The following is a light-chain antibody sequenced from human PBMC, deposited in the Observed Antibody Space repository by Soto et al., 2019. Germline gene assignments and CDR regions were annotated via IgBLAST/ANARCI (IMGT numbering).Light chain of an antibody. CDR3: QQYDMSPGT. J-gene: IGKJ1*01. CDR2: AAS. Sequence: DIVLTQSPGILSVSPGERATLSCRASQSVRSAHFAWYQQRPGRAPRLLIYAASTRATGIPDRFSGSGSGTDFSLTISRLEPEDFAVYYCQQYDMSPGTFGPGTKVEIK. CDR1: QSVRSAH. V-gene: IGKV3-20*01.